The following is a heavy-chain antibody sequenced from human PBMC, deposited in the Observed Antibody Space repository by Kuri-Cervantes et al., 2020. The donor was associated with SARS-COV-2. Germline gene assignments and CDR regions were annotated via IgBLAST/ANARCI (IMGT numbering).Heavy chain of an antibody. D-gene: IGHD3-22*01. V-gene: IGHV3-7*01. CDR3: ARDKPTYYYDSSGYYYEYYFDY. CDR2: IEQDGSEK. J-gene: IGHJ4*02. CDR1: GFTFSSYW. Sequence: GESLKISCAASGFTFSSYWMSWVRQAPGKGLEWVANIEQDGSEKYYVDSVKGRFTISRDNAKNSLYLQMNSLRAEDTAVYYCARDKPTYYYDSSGYYYEYYFDYWGQGTLVTVSS.